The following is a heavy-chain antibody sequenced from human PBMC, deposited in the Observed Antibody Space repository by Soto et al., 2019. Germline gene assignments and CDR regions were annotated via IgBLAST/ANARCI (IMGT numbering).Heavy chain of an antibody. J-gene: IGHJ4*02. CDR2: ISGSGGTT. CDR3: AKAYDFWSGAFDY. V-gene: IGHV3-23*01. D-gene: IGHD3-3*01. Sequence: GGSLRLSCAASGFTFSSYAMSWVRQAPGKGLECVSTISGSGGTTYYADSVKGRFTISRDNSKNTLYLQMNSLRAEDTAVYYCAKAYDFWSGAFDYWGQGTLVTVSS. CDR1: GFTFSSYA.